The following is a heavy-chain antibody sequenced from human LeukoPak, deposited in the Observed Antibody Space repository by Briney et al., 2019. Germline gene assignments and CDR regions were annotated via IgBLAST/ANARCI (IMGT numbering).Heavy chain of an antibody. V-gene: IGHV1-18*01. CDR3: ARGGPDYDILTGHYFGMDV. D-gene: IGHD3-9*01. CDR1: GYTFTSHG. J-gene: IGHJ6*02. CDR2: ISPYSGNT. Sequence: DSVKVSCKASGYTFTSHGITWVRQAPGQGLEWLGWISPYSGNTNYVQKLQGRVTLTTDTSTSTAYMELRSLRSDDTALYYCARGGPDYDILTGHYFGMDVWSQGTTVSVSS.